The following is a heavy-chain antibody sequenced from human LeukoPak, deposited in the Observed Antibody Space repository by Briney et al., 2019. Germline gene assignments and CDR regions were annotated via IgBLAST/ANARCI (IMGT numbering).Heavy chain of an antibody. CDR2: INHSGST. D-gene: IGHD3-3*01. J-gene: IGHJ6*03. CDR3: ARTTSGHYYYYYMDV. CDR1: GGSFSGYY. Sequence: SETLSLTCAVYGGSFSGYYWSWIRQPPGKGLEWIGEINHSGSTNYNPSLKSRVTISVDTSKNQFSLKLSSVTAADTAVYYCARTTSGHYYYYYMDVWGKGTTVTVSS. V-gene: IGHV4-34*01.